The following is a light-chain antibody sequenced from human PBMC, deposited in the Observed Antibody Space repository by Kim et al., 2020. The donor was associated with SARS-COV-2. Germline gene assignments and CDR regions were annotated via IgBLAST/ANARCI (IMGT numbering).Light chain of an antibody. V-gene: IGKV2-30*01. CDR2: KVS. Sequence: QPASISCRFSQSLVYSDGNTYLNWFHQRPGQSPRRLIYKVSNRDSGVPDRFSGSGSGTDFTLQISRVEAEDVGVYYCMQGTHSPFTFGPGTKVDIK. CDR1: QSLVYSDGNTY. J-gene: IGKJ3*01. CDR3: MQGTHSPFT.